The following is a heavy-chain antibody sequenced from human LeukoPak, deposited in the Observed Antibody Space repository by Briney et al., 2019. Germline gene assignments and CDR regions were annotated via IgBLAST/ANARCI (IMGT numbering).Heavy chain of an antibody. CDR2: IYYSGST. CDR3: AREGSGGRGNNWFDP. CDR1: GGSISSYY. V-gene: IGHV4-59*12. D-gene: IGHD3-10*01. Sequence: SETLSLTCTVSGGSISSYYWSWIRQPPGKGLEWIGDIYYSGSTNYNPSLKSRVTISVDTSKNQFSLKLSSVTAADTAVYYCAREGSGGRGNNWFDPWGQGTLVTVSS. J-gene: IGHJ5*02.